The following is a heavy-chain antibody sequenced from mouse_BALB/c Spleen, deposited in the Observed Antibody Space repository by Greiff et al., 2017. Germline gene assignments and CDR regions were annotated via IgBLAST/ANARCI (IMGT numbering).Heavy chain of an antibody. Sequence: EVQLVESGGGLVKPGGSLKLSCAASGFTFSSYYMSWVRQTPEKRLELVAAINSNGGSTYYPDTVKGRFTISRDNAKNTLYLQMSSLKSEDTALYYCARNYGSSYVGAMDYGGQGTSVTVSS. V-gene: IGHV5-6-2*01. D-gene: IGHD1-1*01. CDR1: GFTFSSYY. CDR2: INSNGGST. J-gene: IGHJ4*01. CDR3: ARNYGSSYVGAMDY.